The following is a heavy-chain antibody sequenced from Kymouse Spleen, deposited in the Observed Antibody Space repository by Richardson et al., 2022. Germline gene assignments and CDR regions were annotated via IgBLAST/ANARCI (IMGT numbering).Heavy chain of an antibody. CDR2: IYYSGST. D-gene: IGHD6-19*01. V-gene: IGHV4-39*01. Sequence: QLQLQESGPGLVKPSETLSLTCTVSGGSISSSSYYWGWIRQPPGKGLEWIGSIYYSGSTYYNPSLKSRVTISVDTSKNQFSLKLSSVTAADTAVYYCARQGMQWLVYYYGMDVWGQGTTVTVSS. CDR1: GGSISSSSYY. CDR3: ARQGMQWLVYYYGMDV. J-gene: IGHJ6*02.